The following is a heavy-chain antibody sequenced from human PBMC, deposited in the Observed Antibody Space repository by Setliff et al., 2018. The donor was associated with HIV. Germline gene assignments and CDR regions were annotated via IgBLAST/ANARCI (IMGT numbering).Heavy chain of an antibody. V-gene: IGHV3-48*03. CDR2: TSNSARTI. J-gene: IGHJ3*02. D-gene: IGHD5-12*01. Sequence: GGSMRLSCVASGFTLSHHEMSWVRQAPGKGLEWVAYTSNSARTIYYADSVNGRFTISRDNGKDSLYLQMNSLRADDTALYYCAREGQATDSFDIWGQGTMVTVS. CDR3: AREGQATDSFDI. CDR1: GFTLSHHE.